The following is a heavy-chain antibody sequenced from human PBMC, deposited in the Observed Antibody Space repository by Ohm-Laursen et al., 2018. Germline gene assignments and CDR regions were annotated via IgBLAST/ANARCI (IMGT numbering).Heavy chain of an antibody. CDR3: AKAPSLGSIFQH. D-gene: IGHD3-16*01. Sequence: SLRLSCAASTFTISSYWMHWVRQAPGKGLEWVSGISTSGGSTYYADSVKGRFTISRDNSKNSLYLQMNSLRADDTAVYYCAKAPSLGSIFQHWGQGTPVIVSS. CDR1: TFTISSYW. CDR2: ISTSGGST. V-gene: IGHV3-23*01. J-gene: IGHJ1*01.